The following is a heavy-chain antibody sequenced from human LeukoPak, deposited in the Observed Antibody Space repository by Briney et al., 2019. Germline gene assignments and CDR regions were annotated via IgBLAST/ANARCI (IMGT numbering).Heavy chain of an antibody. CDR2: IQQGGSEK. Sequence: PGGSLRLSCAASGFTFSSYWMSWVRQAPGKGLEWVANIQQGGSEKYYVDSVKGRFTISRDNAKNSLFLQMNSLRAEDTAVYYCARRHSSSSGDYWGQGTLVTVSS. V-gene: IGHV3-7*05. J-gene: IGHJ4*02. D-gene: IGHD6-6*01. CDR1: GFTFSSYW. CDR3: ARRHSSSSGDY.